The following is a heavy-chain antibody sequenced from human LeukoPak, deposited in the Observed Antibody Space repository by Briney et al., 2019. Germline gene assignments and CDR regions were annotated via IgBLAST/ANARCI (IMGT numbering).Heavy chain of an antibody. D-gene: IGHD2-2*02. CDR2: ISCGGSNK. J-gene: IGHJ3*02. CDR3: AREDIVVVPAAIGAFDI. Sequence: GGSLRLSCAASGFTFSSYAMRGVRQAPGKGLEWVAVISCGGSNKYYADSVKGRFTISRDNSKNTLYLQMNSLRAEDTAVYYCAREDIVVVPAAIGAFDIWGQGTMVTVSS. V-gene: IGHV3-30*01. CDR1: GFTFSSYA.